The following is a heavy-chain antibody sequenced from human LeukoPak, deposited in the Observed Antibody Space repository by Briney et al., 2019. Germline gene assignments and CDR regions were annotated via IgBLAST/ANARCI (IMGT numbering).Heavy chain of an antibody. V-gene: IGHV4-61*02. CDR1: GGSISSASYY. CDR2: ISTSGSA. Sequence: SETLSLTCTVSGGSISSASYYWTWIRQPAGKGLEWIGRISTSGSANYNPSLKTRVTISLDTSKNQFSLNLSSVTAADTAVYYCARLSGYDWESFYDYWGQGTLVTVSS. J-gene: IGHJ4*02. D-gene: IGHD5-12*01. CDR3: ARLSGYDWESFYDY.